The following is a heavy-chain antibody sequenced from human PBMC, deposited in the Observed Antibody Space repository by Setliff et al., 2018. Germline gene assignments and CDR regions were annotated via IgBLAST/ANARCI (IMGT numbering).Heavy chain of an antibody. D-gene: IGHD1-1*01. CDR3: AKDYLSRWWNEPPLYFDD. V-gene: IGHV3-7*03. CDR2: INHDGSEK. J-gene: IGHJ4*01. Sequence: GGSLRLSCAASGFTFSSHWMAWVRQAPGKGLEWVANINHDGSEKYSVDSVKGRFTISRDNARNSLHLQMNDVRREDAAFYYCAKDYLSRWWNEPPLYFDDWGPGVLVTVSS. CDR1: GFTFSSHW.